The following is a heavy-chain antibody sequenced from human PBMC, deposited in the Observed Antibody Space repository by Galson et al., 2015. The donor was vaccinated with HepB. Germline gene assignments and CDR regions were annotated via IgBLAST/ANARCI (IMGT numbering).Heavy chain of an antibody. D-gene: IGHD3-22*01. CDR3: AKWRAGAMIRPDDYSIDY. V-gene: IGHV3-23*01. Sequence: SLRLSCAASGFTFSSYAMSWVRQAPGKGLEWVSAISGSGGSTYYADSVKGRFTISRDNSKNTLYLQMNSLRAEDTAVYYCAKWRAGAMIRPDDYSIDYWGQGTLVTVSS. CDR2: ISGSGGST. CDR1: GFTFSSYA. J-gene: IGHJ4*02.